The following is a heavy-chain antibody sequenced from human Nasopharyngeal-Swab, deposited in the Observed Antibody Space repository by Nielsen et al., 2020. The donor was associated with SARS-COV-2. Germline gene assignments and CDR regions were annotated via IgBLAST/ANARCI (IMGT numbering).Heavy chain of an antibody. V-gene: IGHV3-21*01. CDR2: ISSSSSYI. CDR3: ARDGDYSGWELTGY. J-gene: IGHJ4*02. D-gene: IGHD1-26*01. CDR1: GFTFSSYS. Sequence: GESLKISCAASGFTFSSYSMNWVRQAPGKGLEWVSSISSSSSYIYYADSVKGRFTISRDNAKNSLYLQMNSLRAEDTAVYYCARDGDYSGWELTGYWGQGTLVTVSS.